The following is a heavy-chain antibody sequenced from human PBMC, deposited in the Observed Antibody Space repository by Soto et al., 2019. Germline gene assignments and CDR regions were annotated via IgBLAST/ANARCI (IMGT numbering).Heavy chain of an antibody. V-gene: IGHV3-23*01. J-gene: IGHJ4*02. CDR1: GFTFSSHA. Sequence: GGSLRLSCAASGFTFSSHAMGWLRQAPGTGPEWVAFVDGSGADTSYADSVKGRFTISRDNSDNSLYLHMNNLRAEDSGRYFCAKEMFDAAYAATSPFDLWGQGTLVTVSS. CDR3: AKEMFDAAYAATSPFDL. D-gene: IGHD2-8*01. CDR2: VDGSGADT.